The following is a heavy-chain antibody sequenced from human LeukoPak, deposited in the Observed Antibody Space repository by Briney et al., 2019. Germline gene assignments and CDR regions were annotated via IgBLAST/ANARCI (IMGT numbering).Heavy chain of an antibody. J-gene: IGHJ5*02. CDR3: ARERLSINWFDP. CDR2: INPNSGGT. Sequence: ASVKVSCKASGYTFTGYYMHWVRQAPGQGLEWMGWINPNSGGTNYAQKFQGRVTMTRDTSISTAYMELSRLRSDDTVVYYCARERLSINWFDPWGQGTLVTVSS. CDR1: GYTFTGYY. D-gene: IGHD6-19*01. V-gene: IGHV1-2*02.